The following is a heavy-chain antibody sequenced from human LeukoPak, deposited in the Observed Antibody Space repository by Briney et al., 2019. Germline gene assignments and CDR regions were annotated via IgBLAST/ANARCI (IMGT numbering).Heavy chain of an antibody. CDR3: ASGRPLGFDY. CDR1: GDSISSYY. D-gene: IGHD1-26*01. Sequence: SETLSLTCTVSGDSISSYYWTWIRQPPGKGLEWIGYIYYSGTTNYNPSLKSRVIISVDTSKNQFSLKLSSVTAADTAVYYCASGRPLGFDYWGQGTLVTVSS. J-gene: IGHJ4*02. V-gene: IGHV4-59*01. CDR2: IYYSGTT.